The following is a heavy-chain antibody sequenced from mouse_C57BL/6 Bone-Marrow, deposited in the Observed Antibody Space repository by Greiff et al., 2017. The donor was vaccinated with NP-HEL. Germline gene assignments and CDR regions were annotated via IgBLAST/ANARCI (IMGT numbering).Heavy chain of an antibody. CDR2: IYPGSGST. CDR1: GYTFTSYW. D-gene: IGHD1-1*01. CDR3: ARSTNLLLQWYFDV. Sequence: QVQLKQSGAELVKPGASVKMSCKASGYTFTSYWITWVKQRPGQGLEWIGDIYPGSGSTNYNEKFKSKATLTVDTSSSTAYMQLSSLTSEDSAVYYCARSTNLLLQWYFDVWGTGTTVTVSS. V-gene: IGHV1-55*01. J-gene: IGHJ1*03.